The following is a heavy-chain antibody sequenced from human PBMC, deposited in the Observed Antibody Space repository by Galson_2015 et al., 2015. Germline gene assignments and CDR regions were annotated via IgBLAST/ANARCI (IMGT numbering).Heavy chain of an antibody. Sequence: PALVKPTQTLTLTCTFSGFSLSTGGVGVGWIRQPPGKALEWLALIYWDDDKRYSPSLKSRLTITKDTSKNQVVLTMTNMDPVDTATYYCAHASPFCAFCRYYDSSGPDAFDIWGQGTMVTVSS. CDR1: GFSLSTGGVG. J-gene: IGHJ3*02. D-gene: IGHD3-22*01. CDR3: AHASPFCAFCRYYDSSGPDAFDI. V-gene: IGHV2-5*02. CDR2: IYWDDDK.